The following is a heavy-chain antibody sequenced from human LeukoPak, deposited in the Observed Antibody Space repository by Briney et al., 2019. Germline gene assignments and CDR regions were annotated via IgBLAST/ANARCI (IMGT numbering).Heavy chain of an antibody. CDR1: GFTVSSNY. J-gene: IGHJ5*02. V-gene: IGHV3-53*01. D-gene: IGHD6-19*01. CDR2: IYSGGST. Sequence: QPGGSLRLSCAASGFTVSSNYMSWVRQAPGKGLEWVSVIYSGGSTYYADSVKGRFTISRDNSKDTLYLQMNSLRAEDTAVYYCASVSSGWYGWFDPWGQGTLVTVSS. CDR3: ASVSSGWYGWFDP.